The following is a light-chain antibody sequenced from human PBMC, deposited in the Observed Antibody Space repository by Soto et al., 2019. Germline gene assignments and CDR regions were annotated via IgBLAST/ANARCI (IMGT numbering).Light chain of an antibody. CDR1: SSNIGAGFD. CDR3: QSYDTSLSGGSV. V-gene: IGLV1-40*01. CDR2: GNN. J-gene: IGLJ1*01. Sequence: QSALTQSPSVSGAPGQRGSISCTGTSSNIGAGFDVHWYQQLPATAPKLLIYGNNNRPSGVPDRFSGSKSGTSASLAITGLQAEDEADYYCQSYDTSLSGGSVFGTGTKLTVL.